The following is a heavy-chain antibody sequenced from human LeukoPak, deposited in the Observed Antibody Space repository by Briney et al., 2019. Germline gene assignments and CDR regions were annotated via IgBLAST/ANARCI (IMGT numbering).Heavy chain of an antibody. Sequence: SETLSLTCTVSGGSISSYYWSWIRQPPGKGLEWIGSIYHSGSTYYNPSLKSRVTISVDTSKNQFSLKLSSVTAADTAVYYCAREVTMVRGVNIGGSDPWGQGTLVTVSS. CDR3: AREVTMVRGVNIGGSDP. J-gene: IGHJ5*02. CDR1: GGSISSYY. CDR2: IYHSGST. D-gene: IGHD3-10*01. V-gene: IGHV4-38-2*02.